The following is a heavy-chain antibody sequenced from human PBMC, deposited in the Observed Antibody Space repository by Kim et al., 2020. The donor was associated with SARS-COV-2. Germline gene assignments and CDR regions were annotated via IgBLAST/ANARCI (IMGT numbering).Heavy chain of an antibody. J-gene: IGHJ2*01. Sequence: GGSLRLSCAASGFTFSSYSMNWVRQAPGKGLEWVSSISSSSSYIYYADSVKGRFTISRDNAKNSLYLQMNSLRAEDTAVYYCARPLSFLEVYSSGGFEEIWYFDLWGRGTLVTVSS. D-gene: IGHD6-19*01. CDR1: GFTFSSYS. V-gene: IGHV3-21*01. CDR2: ISSSSSYI. CDR3: ARPLSFLEVYSSGGFEEIWYFDL.